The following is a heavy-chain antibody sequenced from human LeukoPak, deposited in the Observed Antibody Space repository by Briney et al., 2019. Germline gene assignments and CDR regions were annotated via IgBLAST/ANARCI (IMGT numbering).Heavy chain of an antibody. CDR1: GGSFSGYY. Sequence: PSETLSLTCAVYGGSFSGYYWSWIRQPPGKGLEWIGEINHSGSTNYNPSLKSRVTISVDTSKNQSSRKLSSVTAADTAVYYCARGRVKYSFGSYFQHWGQGTLVTVSS. CDR2: INHSGST. J-gene: IGHJ1*01. V-gene: IGHV4-34*01. CDR3: ARGRVKYSFGSYFQH. D-gene: IGHD2-21*01.